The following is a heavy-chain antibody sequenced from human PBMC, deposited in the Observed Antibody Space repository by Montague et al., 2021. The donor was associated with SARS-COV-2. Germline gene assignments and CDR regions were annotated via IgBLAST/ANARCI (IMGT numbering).Heavy chain of an antibody. CDR1: GGSISSSNYY. CDR2: MYYSGST. J-gene: IGHJ6*02. D-gene: IGHD3-10*01. CDR3: ARDDIVLQGVTKGMDV. V-gene: IGHV4-39*07. Sequence: TLSLTCTVSGGSISSSNYYWGWIRQPPGKGPEWIGNMYYSGSTYYNPSLKSRVTISIDTSKNQFSLKLSSVTAAGTAVYYCARDDIVLQGVTKGMDVWGQGTTVTVSS.